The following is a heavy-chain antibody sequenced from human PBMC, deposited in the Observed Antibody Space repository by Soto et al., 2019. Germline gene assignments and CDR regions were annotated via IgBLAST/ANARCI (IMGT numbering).Heavy chain of an antibody. J-gene: IGHJ4*02. V-gene: IGHV3-23*01. CDR1: GFTFSSYA. Sequence: GGSLRLSCAASGFTFSSYAMSWVRQAPGKGLEWVSAISGSGGSTYYADSVKGRFTISRDNSKNTLYLQMNSLRAEDTAVYYCAKDLLVYSGYAQYYIVYWGQGTLVTLSS. D-gene: IGHD5-12*01. CDR3: AKDLLVYSGYAQYYIVY. CDR2: ISGSGGST.